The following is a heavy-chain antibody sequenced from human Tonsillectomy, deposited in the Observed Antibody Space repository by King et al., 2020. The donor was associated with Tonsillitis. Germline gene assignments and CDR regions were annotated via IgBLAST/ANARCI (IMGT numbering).Heavy chain of an antibody. V-gene: IGHV3-74*01. CDR2: INSDGGTT. CDR3: ARGRGSDSRGYFQEGERLQH. CDR1: GFTFSSYW. J-gene: IGHJ1*01. Sequence: DVQLVESGGVLVQPGGSLRLSCAASGFTFSSYWMHWVRQAPGKGLVWVSRINSDGGTTVYGDSVKGRFTISRDNAKSMLYLQMNSLRAEDTVVYFCARGRGSDSRGYFQEGERLQHWGGGTLVSVSS. D-gene: IGHD3-22*01.